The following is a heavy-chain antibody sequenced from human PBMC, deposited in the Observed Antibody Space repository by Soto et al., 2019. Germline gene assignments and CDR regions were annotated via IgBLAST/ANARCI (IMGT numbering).Heavy chain of an antibody. V-gene: IGHV1-69*13. CDR1: GGTISSYA. CDR2: IIPIFGTA. D-gene: IGHD3-22*01. CDR3: ARDRGPSSGYYPYWFDP. Sequence: PVKASSKASGGTISSYAISWVRQAPGQGLEWMGGIIPIFGTANYAQKFQARVTITADESTSTAYMELSSLRSEDTAVYYCARDRGPSSGYYPYWFDPWGQGTLVTVSS. J-gene: IGHJ5*02.